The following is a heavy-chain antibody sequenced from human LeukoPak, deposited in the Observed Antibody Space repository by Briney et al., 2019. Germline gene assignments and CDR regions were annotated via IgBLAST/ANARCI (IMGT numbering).Heavy chain of an antibody. CDR3: AREESSGNYFFDY. CDR2: IIPIFGTA. D-gene: IGHD3-10*01. CDR1: GGAFSSYA. Sequence: SVKVSCKASGGAFSSYAISWVRQAPGQGLEWMGGIIPIFGTANYAQKFQGRVTITADKSTSTAYMELSSLRSEDTAVYYCAREESSGNYFFDYWGQGTLVTVSS. J-gene: IGHJ4*02. V-gene: IGHV1-69*06.